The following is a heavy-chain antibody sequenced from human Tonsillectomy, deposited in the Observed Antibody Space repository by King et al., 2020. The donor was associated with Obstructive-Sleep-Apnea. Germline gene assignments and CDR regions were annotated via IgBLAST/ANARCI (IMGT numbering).Heavy chain of an antibody. V-gene: IGHV3-74*01. J-gene: IGHJ3*02. Sequence: VQLVESGGGLVQPGGSLRLSCAASGFTFSSYWMHWVRQAPGKGLVWVSRITSDGSSTSYADSVKGRFTISRDSAKNTLYLQMNSLRPEDTAVYHCATGNYHAFDIWGQGTMVTVSS. CDR2: ITSDGSST. D-gene: IGHD3-10*01. CDR1: GFTFSSYW. CDR3: ATGNYHAFDI.